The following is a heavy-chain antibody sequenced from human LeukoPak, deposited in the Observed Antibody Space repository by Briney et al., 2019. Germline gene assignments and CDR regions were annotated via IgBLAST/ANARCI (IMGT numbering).Heavy chain of an antibody. CDR2: IHYSGTT. CDR1: SGSISSYY. CDR3: ARQGSGSPPGYWYFDL. V-gene: IGHV4-59*01. D-gene: IGHD3-22*01. Sequence: PSETLSLTCTVSSGSISSYYWSWIWQPPGKGLEWIGHIHYSGTTNYNPSLKSRVSMSVDMSKNQFSLKLTSVTAADTAVYYCARQGSGSPPGYWYFDLWGRSTLVTVSS. J-gene: IGHJ2*01.